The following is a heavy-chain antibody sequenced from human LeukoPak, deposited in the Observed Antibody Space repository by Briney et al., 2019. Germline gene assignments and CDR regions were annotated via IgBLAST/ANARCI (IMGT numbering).Heavy chain of an antibody. CDR2: IYYSGST. D-gene: IGHD2-2*01. CDR1: GGSISSYY. CDR3: ARHYCSSTSCPRRPFYFDY. V-gene: IGHV4-59*08. J-gene: IGHJ4*02. Sequence: PSETLSLTCTVSGGSISSYYWSWIRQPPGKGLEWIGYIYYSGSTNYNPSLKSRVTISVDTSKNQFSLKLSPVTAADTAVYYCARHYCSSTSCPRRPFYFDYWGQGTLVTVSS.